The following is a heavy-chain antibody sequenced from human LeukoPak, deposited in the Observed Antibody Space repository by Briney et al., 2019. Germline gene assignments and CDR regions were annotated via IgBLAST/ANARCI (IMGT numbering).Heavy chain of an antibody. D-gene: IGHD1-26*01. J-gene: IGHJ6*03. CDR1: GGSISSSSYY. V-gene: IGHV4-39*07. Sequence: SETLSLTCTVSGGSISSSSYYWGWIRQPPGKGLEWIGSIYYSGSTNYNPSLKSRVTISVDTSKNQFSLKLSSVTAADTAVYYCARVFGGSYSSYYYYYMDVWGKGTTVTVSS. CDR2: IYYSGST. CDR3: ARVFGGSYSSYYYYYMDV.